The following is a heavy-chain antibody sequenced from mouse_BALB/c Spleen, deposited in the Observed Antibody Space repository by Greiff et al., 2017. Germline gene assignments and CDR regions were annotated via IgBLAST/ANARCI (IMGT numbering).Heavy chain of an antibody. CDR2: INPSNGST. CDR3: ARERDRYDAMDY. V-gene: IGHV1S81*02. CDR1: GFTFTSYW. D-gene: IGHD2-14*01. J-gene: IGHJ4*01. Sequence: VQLQEPGAGLVKPGASVKLSCKASGFTFTSYWMHWVRQRPGQGLEWIGEINPSNGSTNYNEKFKSKATLTVDKSSSTAYMQLSSLTSEDSAVYYCARERDRYDAMDYWGQGTSVTVSS.